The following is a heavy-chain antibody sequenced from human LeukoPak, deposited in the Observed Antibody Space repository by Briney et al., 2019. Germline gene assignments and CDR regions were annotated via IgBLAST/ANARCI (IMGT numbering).Heavy chain of an antibody. J-gene: IGHJ5*02. CDR2: ISSSGSTI. D-gene: IGHD3-10*01. CDR1: GFTFSTYG. Sequence: GGSLRLSCVASGFTFSTYGMSWVRQAPGKGLEWVSYISSSGSTIYYADSVKGRFTISRDNAKNSLYLQMNSLRAEDTAVYYCARGSITMVRGTFDPWGQGTLVTVSS. CDR3: ARGSITMVRGTFDP. V-gene: IGHV3-48*04.